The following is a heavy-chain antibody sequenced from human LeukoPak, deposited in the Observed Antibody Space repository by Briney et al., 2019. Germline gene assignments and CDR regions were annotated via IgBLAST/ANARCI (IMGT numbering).Heavy chain of an antibody. CDR2: IYYSGST. D-gene: IGHD3-9*01. J-gene: IGHJ4*02. CDR1: GGSISSYY. CDR3: ARVHYDILTGYSYYFDY. V-gene: IGHV4-59*08. Sequence: SETLSLTCTVSGGSISSYYWSWIRQPPGKGLEWIGYIYYSGSTNYNPSLKSRVTISVDTSKNQFSLKLSSVTAADTAVYYCARVHYDILTGYSYYFDYWGQGTLVTVSS.